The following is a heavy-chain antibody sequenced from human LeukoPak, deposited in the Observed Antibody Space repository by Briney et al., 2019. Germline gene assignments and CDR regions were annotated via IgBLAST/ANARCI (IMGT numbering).Heavy chain of an antibody. Sequence: GGSLRLSCAASGFTFSSYWMHWVRQAPGKGLVWVSRINSDGSSTSYADSVKGRFTISRDNAKNSLYLQMNSLRAEDTAVYYCARTAGGVISGAFDIWGQGTMVTVSS. CDR1: GFTFSSYW. D-gene: IGHD3-16*02. CDR3: ARTAGGVISGAFDI. J-gene: IGHJ3*02. V-gene: IGHV3-74*01. CDR2: INSDGSST.